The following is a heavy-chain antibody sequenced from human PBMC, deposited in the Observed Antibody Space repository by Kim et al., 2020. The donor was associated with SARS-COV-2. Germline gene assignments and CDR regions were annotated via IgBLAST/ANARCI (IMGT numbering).Heavy chain of an antibody. CDR2: INSDGTFI. CDR1: GFTFSSYW. Sequence: GGSLRLSCAASGFTFSSYWMYWVRQAPGKGLMWVSRINSDGTFIDYADSVKGRFTISRDNAKSTLYLQMNSLRDEDTAVYYCVRDSSAFYWGQGTLVTV. J-gene: IGHJ4*02. CDR3: VRDSSAFY. V-gene: IGHV3-74*01. D-gene: IGHD3-22*01.